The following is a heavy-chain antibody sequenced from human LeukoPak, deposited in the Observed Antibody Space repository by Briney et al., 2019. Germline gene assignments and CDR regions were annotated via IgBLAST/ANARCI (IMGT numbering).Heavy chain of an antibody. Sequence: GSLRLSCAASGFTFSTYAMHWVRQAPGKGLEWLTVISYNGSHQYYSDSVRGRFTISRDNSRNSVFLQINRLRPEDTAVYYCATSIRRITISSWGQGTLVTVSS. CDR1: GFTFSTYA. J-gene: IGHJ4*02. CDR3: ATSIRRITISS. V-gene: IGHV3-30*04. D-gene: IGHD3-3*01. CDR2: ISYNGSHQ.